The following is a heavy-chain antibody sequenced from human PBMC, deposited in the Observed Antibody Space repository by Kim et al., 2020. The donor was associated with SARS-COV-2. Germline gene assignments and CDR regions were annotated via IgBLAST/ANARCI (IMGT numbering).Heavy chain of an antibody. CDR1: GFTFSSYS. J-gene: IGHJ4*02. CDR2: ISSSSSYI. Sequence: GGSLRLSCAASGFTFSSYSMNWVRQAPGKGLEWVSSISSSSSYIYYADSVKGRFTISRDNAKNSLYLQMNSLRAEDTAVYYCARETGSGWFVEYWGQGTLVTVSS. D-gene: IGHD6-19*01. V-gene: IGHV3-21*01. CDR3: ARETGSGWFVEY.